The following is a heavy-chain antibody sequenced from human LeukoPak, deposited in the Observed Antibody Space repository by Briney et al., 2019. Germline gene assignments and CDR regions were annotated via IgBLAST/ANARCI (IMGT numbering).Heavy chain of an antibody. CDR3: AGSKSYFGNFDY. J-gene: IGHJ4*02. CDR2: ISYTGST. Sequence: SETLCLTCTASGFSISNYVWSWIRQPPGEGLEWIGCISYTGSTNYTPSLKSRVTMSVGASTDQFSLELSSVTAADTAVYFCAGSKSYFGNFDYWGQGTLVTVSS. V-gene: IGHV4-59*01. CDR1: GFSISNYV. D-gene: IGHD2/OR15-2a*01.